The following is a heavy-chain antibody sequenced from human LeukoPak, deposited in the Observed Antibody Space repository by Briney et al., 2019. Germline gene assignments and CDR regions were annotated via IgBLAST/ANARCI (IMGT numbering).Heavy chain of an antibody. D-gene: IGHD2-2*01. J-gene: IGHJ4*02. CDR2: ISSDGSSK. Sequence: GGSLRLSCAASGFTFSRYAMHWVRQAPGKGLDWVAVISSDGSSKYYGDSLKGRFTLSRDNSNNTLYLQMNSLRVEDTAVYYCARDPGYCSSASCYAGSEYFDYWGQGTLVTVSS. V-gene: IGHV3-30-3*01. CDR1: GFTFSRYA. CDR3: ARDPGYCSSASCYAGSEYFDY.